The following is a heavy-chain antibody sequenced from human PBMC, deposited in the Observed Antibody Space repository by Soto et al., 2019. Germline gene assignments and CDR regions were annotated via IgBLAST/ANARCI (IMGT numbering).Heavy chain of an antibody. J-gene: IGHJ4*02. CDR1: GFTLDDYA. CDR2: ISWNSGSI. D-gene: IGHD1-26*01. Sequence: EVQLVESGGGLVQPGRSLRLSCAASGFTLDDYAMHWVRQAPGKGLEWVSGISWNSGSIGYADSVKGRFTISRDNAKNSLYLQMSSLRAEDTALYYCAKDMELPRGLDYWGQGTLVTVSS. CDR3: AKDMELPRGLDY. V-gene: IGHV3-9*01.